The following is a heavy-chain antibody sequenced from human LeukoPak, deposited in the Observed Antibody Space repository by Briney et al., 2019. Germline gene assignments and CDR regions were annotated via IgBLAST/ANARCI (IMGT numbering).Heavy chain of an antibody. J-gene: IGHJ6*04. CDR1: GFTFSSYG. Sequence: GGSLRLSCAASGFTFSSYGMHWVRQAPGKGLEWVAFIRYDGSNKYYADSVKGRFTISRDNSKNTLYLQMNSLRAEDTAVYYCAIGPPYAPGVLDVWGKGTTVTISS. V-gene: IGHV3-30*02. D-gene: IGHD7-27*01. CDR3: AIGPPYAPGVLDV. CDR2: IRYDGSNK.